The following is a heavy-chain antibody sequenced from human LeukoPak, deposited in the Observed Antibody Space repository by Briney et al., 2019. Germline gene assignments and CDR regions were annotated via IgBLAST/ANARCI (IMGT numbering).Heavy chain of an antibody. CDR3: AKDDGRSTSLTD. CDR2: VYTGGST. D-gene: IGHD2-2*01. J-gene: IGHJ4*02. CDR1: GFTVSTNY. Sequence: GGSLRLSCAASGFTVSTNYMSWVRQGPGKGLEWISVVYTGGSTYYADSVKGRFTISRDNSKNTLYLQMNSLRAEDTAVYYCAKDDGRSTSLTDWGQGTLVTVSS. V-gene: IGHV3-53*01.